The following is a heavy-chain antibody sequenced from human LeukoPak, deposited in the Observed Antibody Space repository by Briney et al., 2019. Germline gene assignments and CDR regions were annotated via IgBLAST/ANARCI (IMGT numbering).Heavy chain of an antibody. V-gene: IGHV3-66*01. Sequence: PGGSLTLSCAASGFTVSTTYMSWVRQAPGQGLVWVSGLYSAGSTYYADSVKGRFAVSRDESKNTLYLQMNSLRAEDTAVYYCAKEAIVAGIRTEYFQRWGQGTLVTVSS. J-gene: IGHJ1*01. D-gene: IGHD6-19*01. CDR3: AKEAIVAGIRTEYFQR. CDR1: GFTVSTTY. CDR2: LYSAGST.